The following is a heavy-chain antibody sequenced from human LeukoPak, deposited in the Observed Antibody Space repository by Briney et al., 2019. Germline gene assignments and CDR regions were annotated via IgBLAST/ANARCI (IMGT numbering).Heavy chain of an antibody. CDR2: INPNSGGT. D-gene: IGHD4-17*01. V-gene: IGHV1-2*02. J-gene: IGHJ4*02. Sequence: ASVKVSCKASGYTFTGYYMHWVRQAPGQGPEWMGWINPNSGGTHYVHKFQGRVTMTRDTSISTANMELSRLRSDDTAVYYCARVPYGHYVNFFDYWGQGTLVTVSS. CDR1: GYTFTGYY. CDR3: ARVPYGHYVNFFDY.